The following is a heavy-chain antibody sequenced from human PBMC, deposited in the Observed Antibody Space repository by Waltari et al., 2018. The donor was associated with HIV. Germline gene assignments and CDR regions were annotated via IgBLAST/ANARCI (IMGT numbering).Heavy chain of an antibody. D-gene: IGHD3-16*02. CDR2: IYTSGST. V-gene: IGHV4-4*07. Sequence: QVQLEESGPGLVKPSEPLSLTCTVSGGSISSYYLSWIRLPAGKGLEWIGRIYTSGSTNYNPSLKSRVTLSVDTSMNQFSLKLSSVTAADTAVYYCARGLRLGELSLYKYAFDIWGQGTMVTVSS. CDR1: GGSISSYY. CDR3: ARGLRLGELSLYKYAFDI. J-gene: IGHJ3*02.